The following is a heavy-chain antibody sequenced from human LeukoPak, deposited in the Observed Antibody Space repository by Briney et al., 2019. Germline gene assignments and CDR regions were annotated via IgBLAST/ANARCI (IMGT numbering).Heavy chain of an antibody. D-gene: IGHD3-22*01. CDR3: ARAYDSSGYYRYNWFDP. CDR1: GFTFSSYA. V-gene: IGHV3-30-3*01. J-gene: IGHJ5*02. CDR2: ISYDGSNK. Sequence: GGSLRLSCAASGFTFSSYAMHWVRHAPGKGLEWVAVISYDGSNKYYADSVKGRFTISRDNSKNTLYLQMNSLRAEDTAVYYCARAYDSSGYYRYNWFDPWGQGTLVTVSS.